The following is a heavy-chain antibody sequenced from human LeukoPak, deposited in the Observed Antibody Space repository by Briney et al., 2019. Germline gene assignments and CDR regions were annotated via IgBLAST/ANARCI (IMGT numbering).Heavy chain of an antibody. D-gene: IGHD4-23*01. CDR1: GFIFSDYY. CDR3: AREGGGKGFFDI. V-gene: IGHV3-11*01. CDR2: ISSSGRTT. Sequence: GGSLRLSCEASGFIFSDYYMSWTRQAPGQGLEWVSYISSSGRTTNYADSVKGRFTISRDNAKKSLYLHLKSLRVEDTAVYYCAREGGGKGFFDIWGQGTVVTVSS. J-gene: IGHJ3*02.